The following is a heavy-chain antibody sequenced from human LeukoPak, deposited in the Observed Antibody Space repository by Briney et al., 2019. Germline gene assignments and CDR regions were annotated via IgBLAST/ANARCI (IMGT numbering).Heavy chain of an antibody. V-gene: IGHV4-4*02. CDR1: GDSMSSTKW. D-gene: IGHD1-1*01. CDR2: IYRSGST. CDR3: DTSTIMNEYCFTS. Sequence: SETLSLTCAVSGDSMSSTKWWCWVRQPPGKGLEWIGEIYRSGSTNYSPSLKSRITISVDRSKNQVSLHLNSVTAADTAVYHCDTSTIMNEYCFTSWAQGTLVTVSS. J-gene: IGHJ4*02.